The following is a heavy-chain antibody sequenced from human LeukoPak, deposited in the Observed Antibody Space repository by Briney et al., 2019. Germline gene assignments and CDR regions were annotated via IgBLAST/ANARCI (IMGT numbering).Heavy chain of an antibody. CDR3: ARDWRINLFDP. D-gene: IGHD2/OR15-2a*01. Sequence: SETLSLTCTVSGGSISSTSYYWGWIRQPPGKGLEWIGSMYYSGNTYYNPSLKSRVTISIDTSKNQFSLKLSSITAADTAVYYCARDWRINLFDPWGQGTLVTVSS. J-gene: IGHJ5*02. CDR1: GGSISSTSYY. CDR2: MYYSGNT. V-gene: IGHV4-39*07.